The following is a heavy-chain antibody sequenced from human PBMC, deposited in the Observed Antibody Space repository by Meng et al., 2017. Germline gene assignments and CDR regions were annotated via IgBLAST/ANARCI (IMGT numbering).Heavy chain of an antibody. J-gene: IGHJ4*02. V-gene: IGHV1-18*01. CDR3: ARGGIAVAIDY. CDR1: GYTSTGYG. D-gene: IGHD6-19*01. Sequence: QAQLVQSRGGVKNPGASVQASCKASGYTSTGYGISWVRQAPGQGLEWMGWISAYNGNTNYAQKLQGRVTMTTDTSTSTAYMELRSLRSDDTAVYYCARGGIAVAIDYWGQGTLVTVSS. CDR2: ISAYNGNT.